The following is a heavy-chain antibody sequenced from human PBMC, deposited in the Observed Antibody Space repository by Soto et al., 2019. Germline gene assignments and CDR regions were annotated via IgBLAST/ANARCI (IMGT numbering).Heavy chain of an antibody. Sequence: GGSLRLSCAASGFTFSSYWMSWVRQAPGKGLEWVANIKQDGSEKYYVDSVKGRFTISRDNAKNSLYLQMNSLRAEDTAVYYCAIVVTYFDVWSASLGYYYYMDVWGKGTTVTVSS. V-gene: IGHV3-7*01. J-gene: IGHJ6*03. CDR1: GFTFSSYW. CDR2: IKQDGSEK. CDR3: AIVVTYFDVWSASLGYYYYMDV. D-gene: IGHD3-3*01.